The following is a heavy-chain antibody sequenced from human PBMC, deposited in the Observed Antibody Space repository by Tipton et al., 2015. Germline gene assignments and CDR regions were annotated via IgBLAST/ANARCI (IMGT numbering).Heavy chain of an antibody. J-gene: IGHJ5*01. CDR2: IYYSGST. CDR3: ARQIAVLGVAGNWFDP. Sequence: TLSLTCTVSGGPIGSGDYYWSWIRQHPGKGLEWIGYIYYSGSTYYNPSLKTRINMSLDTSRNQFSLKLTSVTAADTAVHFCARQIAVLGVAGNWFDPWGQGTLVTVSS. V-gene: IGHV4-31*03. D-gene: IGHD3-3*01. CDR1: GGPIGSGDYY.